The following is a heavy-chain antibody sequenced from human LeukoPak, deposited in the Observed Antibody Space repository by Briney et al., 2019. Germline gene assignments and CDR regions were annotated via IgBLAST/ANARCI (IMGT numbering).Heavy chain of an antibody. CDR3: ARDRVQIWSYVGTFDT. Sequence: GGSLRLSCAASGFTFQAYHMHWVRQAPGNGLEWVALTSSDGNNIEYTASVQGRFTISRDISKNTLYLHINSLRDEDTALYYCARDRVQIWSYVGTFDTWGQGTLVTVSS. CDR2: TSSDGNNI. J-gene: IGHJ4*02. V-gene: IGHV3-30*03. CDR1: GFTFQAYH. D-gene: IGHD5-18*01.